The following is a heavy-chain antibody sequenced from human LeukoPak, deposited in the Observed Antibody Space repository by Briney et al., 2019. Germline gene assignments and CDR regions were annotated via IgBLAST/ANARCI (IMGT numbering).Heavy chain of an antibody. CDR2: ISYDGSEK. D-gene: IGHD6-19*01. Sequence: LSLTCAVYGGSFSGYYWSWIRQPPGKGLEWVAVISYDGSEKYYAESVKGRFTISRDNSKNTLSLQMNSLKPEDTAVFYCARSGSSGWVYYYYNYMDVWGKGTTVTVSS. V-gene: IGHV3-30*03. CDR1: GGSFSGYY. CDR3: ARSGSSGWVYYYYNYMDV. J-gene: IGHJ6*03.